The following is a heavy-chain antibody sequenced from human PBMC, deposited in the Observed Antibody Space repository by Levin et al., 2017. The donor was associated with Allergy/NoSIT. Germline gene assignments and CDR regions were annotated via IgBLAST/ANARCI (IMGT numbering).Heavy chain of an antibody. CDR2: ISGSGGST. CDR3: ARSIVVVPAVFGAFDI. D-gene: IGHD2-2*01. J-gene: IGHJ3*02. CDR1: GFTFSSYA. Sequence: GESLKISCAASGFTFSSYAMSWVRQAPGKGLEWVSAISGSGGSTYYADSVKGRFTISRDNSKNTLYLQMNSLRAEDTAVYYCARSIVVVPAVFGAFDIWGQGTMVTVSS. V-gene: IGHV3-23*01.